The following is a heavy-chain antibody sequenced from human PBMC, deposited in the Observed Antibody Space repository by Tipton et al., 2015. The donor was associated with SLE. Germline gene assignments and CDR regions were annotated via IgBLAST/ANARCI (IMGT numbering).Heavy chain of an antibody. CDR2: IYYSGST. CDR1: GGSISSGGYY. J-gene: IGHJ3*02. Sequence: TLSLTCTVSGGSISSGGYYWSWIRQHPGKGLEWIGYIYYSGSTNYNPSLKGRVTISVDTSKNQFSLKLSSVTAADTAVYYCARAHDYGHAFDIWGQGTMVTVSS. D-gene: IGHD4-17*01. CDR3: ARAHDYGHAFDI. V-gene: IGHV4-61*08.